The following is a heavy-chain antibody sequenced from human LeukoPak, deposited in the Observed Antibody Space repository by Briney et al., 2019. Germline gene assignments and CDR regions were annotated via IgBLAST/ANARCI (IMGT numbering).Heavy chain of an antibody. Sequence: ASVKVSCKASGYTFTGYYMHWVRQAPGQGLEWMGWINPNSGGTNYAQKFQGRVTMTRDTSISTAYMELSRLRSDDTAVYYWAREGDSSSWLDYWGQGTLVTVSS. D-gene: IGHD6-13*01. CDR1: GYTFTGYY. J-gene: IGHJ4*02. V-gene: IGHV1-2*02. CDR2: INPNSGGT. CDR3: AREGDSSSWLDY.